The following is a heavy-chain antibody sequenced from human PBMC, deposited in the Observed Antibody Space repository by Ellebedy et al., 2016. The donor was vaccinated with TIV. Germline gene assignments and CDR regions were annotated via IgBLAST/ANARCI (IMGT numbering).Heavy chain of an antibody. J-gene: IGHJ6*02. CDR2: ISYDGSNK. CDR1: GFTFSSYA. CDR3: ARGALRYFDWFYYYYGMDV. Sequence: GESLKISCAASGFTFSSYAMHWVRQAPGKGLEWVAVISYDGSNKYYADSVKGRFTISRDNSKNTLYLQMNSLRAEDTAVYYCARGALRYFDWFYYYYGMDVWGQGTTVTVSS. D-gene: IGHD3-9*01. V-gene: IGHV3-30-3*01.